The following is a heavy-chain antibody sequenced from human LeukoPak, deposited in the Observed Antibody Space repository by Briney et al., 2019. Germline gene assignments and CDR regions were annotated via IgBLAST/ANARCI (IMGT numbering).Heavy chain of an antibody. D-gene: IGHD6-13*01. Sequence: KPSETLSLTCTVSGGSISSSSYYWGWIRQPPGKGLEWIGSIYYSGSTYYNPSLKSRVTISVDTSKNQFSLKLSSVTAADTAVYYCARIAANWFDPWGQGTLVTVSS. V-gene: IGHV4-39*07. CDR1: GGSISSSSYY. J-gene: IGHJ5*02. CDR2: IYYSGST. CDR3: ARIAANWFDP.